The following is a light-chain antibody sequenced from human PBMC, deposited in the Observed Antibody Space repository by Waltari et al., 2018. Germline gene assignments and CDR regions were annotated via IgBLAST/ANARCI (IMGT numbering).Light chain of an antibody. CDR3: MFWPSNVWV. V-gene: IGLV5-37*01. CDR2: SKSGSEK. J-gene: IGLJ2*01. CDR1: SVITVGDFN. Sequence: QPVLTQPPSSSASPGESARLTCTFPSVITVGDFNISWSQQKPGSPHRFHLYSKSGSEKAQGSGVPSRFSGSKDASANAGILLISGLQSEDEADYYCMFWPSNVWVFGGGTKLTVL.